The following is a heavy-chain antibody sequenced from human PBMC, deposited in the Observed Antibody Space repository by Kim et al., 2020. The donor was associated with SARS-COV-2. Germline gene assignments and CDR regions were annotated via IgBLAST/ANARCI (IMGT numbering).Heavy chain of an antibody. J-gene: IGHJ5*02. Sequence: YYNPSLKSRVTISVDTSKNQFSLKLSSVTAADTAVYYCAREEGGGWFDPWGQGTLVTVSS. D-gene: IGHD2-15*01. CDR3: AREEGGGWFDP. V-gene: IGHV4-31*02.